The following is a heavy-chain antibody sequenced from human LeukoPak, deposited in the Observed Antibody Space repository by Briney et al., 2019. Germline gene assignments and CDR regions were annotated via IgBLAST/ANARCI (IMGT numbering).Heavy chain of an antibody. Sequence: GGSLRLSCAASGFTFSDYYMSWIRQAPGRGLEWVSYISSSGSTIYYADSVKGRFTISRDNAKNSLYLQMNSLRAEDTAVYYCARAQGGKIAAAYYFDYWGQGTLVTVSS. J-gene: IGHJ4*02. CDR3: ARAQGGKIAAAYYFDY. V-gene: IGHV3-11*01. D-gene: IGHD6-13*01. CDR2: ISSSGSTI. CDR1: GFTFSDYY.